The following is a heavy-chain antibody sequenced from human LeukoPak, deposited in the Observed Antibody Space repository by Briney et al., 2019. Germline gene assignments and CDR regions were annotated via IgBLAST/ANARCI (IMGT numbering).Heavy chain of an antibody. CDR2: IYYSGST. CDR3: ARSLVVAGYSYYYYMDV. J-gene: IGHJ6*03. CDR1: GGSISSYY. D-gene: IGHD2-15*01. V-gene: IGHV4-59*01. Sequence: SETLSLTCTVSGGSISSYYWSWIRQPPGKGLEWIGYIYYSGSTNYNPSLKSRVTISVDTSKNQFSLKLSSVTAADTAVYYCARSLVVAGYSYYYYMDVWGKGTTVTVSS.